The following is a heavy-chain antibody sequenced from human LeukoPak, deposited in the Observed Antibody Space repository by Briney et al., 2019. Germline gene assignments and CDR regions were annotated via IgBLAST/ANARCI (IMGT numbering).Heavy chain of an antibody. CDR1: GFTFSSYW. J-gene: IGHJ3*02. Sequence: GGSLRLSCAASGFTFSSYWMSWVRQAPGKGLEWVANIKQDGSEKYYVDSVKGRFTISRDNAKNSLYLQMNSLRAEDTAVYYCARESITMIVVVNDAFDIWGQGTMVTVS. CDR3: ARESITMIVVVNDAFDI. CDR2: IKQDGSEK. V-gene: IGHV3-7*01. D-gene: IGHD3-22*01.